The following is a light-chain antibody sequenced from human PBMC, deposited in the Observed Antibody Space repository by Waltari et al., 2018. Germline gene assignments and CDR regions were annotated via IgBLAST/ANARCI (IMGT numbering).Light chain of an antibody. CDR2: NDR. V-gene: IGLV3-21*02. CDR1: SIGTKS. CDR3: QVWDSSSDHRV. Sequence: SFVLTQPPSVSVAPGQTARITCGGDSIGTKSAHWYQQNPGQAPVVVVYNDRDRPSGIPERFSGSNSGNTATLTISRVEAGDEADYYCQVWDSSSDHRVFGSGTKVTVL. J-gene: IGLJ1*01.